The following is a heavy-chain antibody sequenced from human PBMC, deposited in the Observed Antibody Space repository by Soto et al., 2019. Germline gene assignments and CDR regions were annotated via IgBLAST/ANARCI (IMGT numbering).Heavy chain of an antibody. V-gene: IGHV4-31*03. CDR2: IYYTGNT. Sequence: QVQLQESGPELVKPSQTLSLTCTVSGGSISSNGHYWTWIRQHPGKGLEWIAYIYYTGNTYYNPSLKSRLSISVDTSNNQFSLNLRSVTAADTAVYYCAREQWGYDSWGQGTLVTVSS. CDR1: GGSISSNGHY. CDR3: AREQWGYDS. J-gene: IGHJ4*02. D-gene: IGHD2-15*01.